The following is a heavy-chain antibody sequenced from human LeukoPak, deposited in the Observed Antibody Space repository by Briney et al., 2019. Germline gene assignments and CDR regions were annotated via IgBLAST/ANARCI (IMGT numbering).Heavy chain of an antibody. Sequence: SGGSLRLSCVASGFTFSNYAMSWVRQAPGKGLDWVSVISGSAGKIRYVGSVKGRFTISRDNSENTVYLQMNNLRAEDTAVYYCAGRVTGYSSGYVYWGQGTLVTVSS. CDR2: ISGSAGKI. D-gene: IGHD5-18*01. V-gene: IGHV3-23*01. CDR3: AGRVTGYSSGYVY. J-gene: IGHJ4*02. CDR1: GFTFSNYA.